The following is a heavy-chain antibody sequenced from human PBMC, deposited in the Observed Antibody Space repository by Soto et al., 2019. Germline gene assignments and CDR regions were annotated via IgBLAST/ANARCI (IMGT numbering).Heavy chain of an antibody. Sequence: QVQLQQWGAGLLKPSETLSLTCAVYGGSFSGYYWSWIRQPPGKGLEWIGEINHSGSTNYNPSLKSRVTXSVDTSKNQFXXKXSXXTAADTAVYYCATTYLGYCSSTSCYHYYYYYGMDVWGQGTTVTVSS. V-gene: IGHV4-34*01. CDR2: INHSGST. J-gene: IGHJ6*02. CDR1: GGSFSGYY. CDR3: ATTYLGYCSSTSCYHYYYYYGMDV. D-gene: IGHD2-2*01.